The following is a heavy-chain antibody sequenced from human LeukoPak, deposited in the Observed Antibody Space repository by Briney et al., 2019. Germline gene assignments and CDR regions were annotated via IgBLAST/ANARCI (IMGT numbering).Heavy chain of an antibody. Sequence: ASVKVSCKASGGTFSSYAISWVRQAPGQGLEWMGGIIPIFGTASYAQKFQGRVTITADESTSTAYMELSSLRSEDTAVYYCASPRGYDFWSGFLVSWGQGTLVTVSS. CDR3: ASPRGYDFWSGFLVS. CDR1: GGTFSSYA. D-gene: IGHD3-3*01. J-gene: IGHJ4*02. CDR2: IIPIFGTA. V-gene: IGHV1-69*13.